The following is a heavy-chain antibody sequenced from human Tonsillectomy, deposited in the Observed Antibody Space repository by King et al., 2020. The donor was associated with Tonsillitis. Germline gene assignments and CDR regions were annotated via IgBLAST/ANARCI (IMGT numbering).Heavy chain of an antibody. CDR3: ARGLVATPRGIDY. CDR1: GGSFSGYY. V-gene: IGHV4-34*01. Sequence: VQLQQWGAGLLKPSETLSLTCAVYGGSFSGYYWSWIRQPPGKGLEWIGEINHSGSTNYNPSLKSRVTMSIDTSLNQFSLKLSSVTAADTAVYYCARGLVATPRGIDYWGQGTLVTVSS. CDR2: INHSGST. J-gene: IGHJ4*02. D-gene: IGHD5-12*01.